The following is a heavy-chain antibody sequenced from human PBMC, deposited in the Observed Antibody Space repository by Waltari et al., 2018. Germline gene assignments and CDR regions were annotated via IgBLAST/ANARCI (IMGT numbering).Heavy chain of an antibody. CDR3: ARHQDWVVVSATWFDP. CDR2: IYYSGNT. D-gene: IGHD2-21*02. J-gene: IGHJ5*02. Sequence: QLRLQESGPGLVKPSDPLSLTCTVPGGSIRSTNYYWGWIRQPPGKGLEWIGSIYYSGNTYYNPSLKSRVTMSADTSKNQFSLKLSSVTAADTAVYYCARHQDWVVVSATWFDPWGQGTLVTVSS. V-gene: IGHV4-39*01. CDR1: GGSIRSTNYY.